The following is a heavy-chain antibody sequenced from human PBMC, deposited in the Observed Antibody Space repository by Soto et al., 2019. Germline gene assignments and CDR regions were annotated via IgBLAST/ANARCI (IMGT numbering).Heavy chain of an antibody. CDR3: ARGSGYSGYDFVYYYYGMDV. CDR2: ISSSSSYI. CDR1: GFTFSSYS. V-gene: IGHV3-21*01. J-gene: IGHJ6*02. Sequence: PGGSLRLSCAASGFTFSSYSMNWVRQAPGKGLEWVSSISSSSSYIYYADSVKGRFTISRDNAKNSLYLQMNSLRAEDTAVYYCARGSGYSGYDFVYYYYGMDVWGQGTTVTVSS. D-gene: IGHD5-12*01.